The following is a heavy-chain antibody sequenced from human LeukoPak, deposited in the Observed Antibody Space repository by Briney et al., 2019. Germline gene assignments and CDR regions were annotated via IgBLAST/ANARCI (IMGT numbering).Heavy chain of an antibody. V-gene: IGHV3-30*18. J-gene: IGHJ4*02. CDR1: GFTFSSYG. CDR3: AKDTSTVTPYYFDY. Sequence: PGGSLRLSCAASGFTFSSYGMHWVRQAPGKGLEWVAVISYDGSNKYYADSVKGRFTISRDNSKNTLYLQMNSLRAEDTAVYYRAKDTSTVTPYYFDYWGQGTLVTVSS. D-gene: IGHD4-17*01. CDR2: ISYDGSNK.